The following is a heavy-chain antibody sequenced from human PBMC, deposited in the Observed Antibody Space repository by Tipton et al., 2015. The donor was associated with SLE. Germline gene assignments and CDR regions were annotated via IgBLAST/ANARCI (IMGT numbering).Heavy chain of an antibody. V-gene: IGHV4-59*11. D-gene: IGHD2/OR15-2a*01. CDR3: ARAREYEMPLPLFMDV. J-gene: IGHJ6*02. Sequence: TLSLTCTVSGVSINSHYWAWVRQPPGKGLEWIGYIYYSGITKYNPSLKSRVTISVETSKNQFSLKLSSVTAADTAIYYCARAREYEMPLPLFMDVWGQGATVTVSS. CDR1: GVSINSHY. CDR2: IYYSGIT.